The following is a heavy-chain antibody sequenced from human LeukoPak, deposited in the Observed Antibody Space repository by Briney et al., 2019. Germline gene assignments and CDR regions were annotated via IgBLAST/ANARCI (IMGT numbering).Heavy chain of an antibody. V-gene: IGHV1-69*10. CDR2: INPNSGGT. CDR1: GGTFSSYA. CDR3: ATSSYYSGSYPALN. D-gene: IGHD1-26*01. J-gene: IGHJ4*02. Sequence: GASVKVSCKASGGTFSSYAISWVRQAPGQGLEWMGWINPNSGGTNYAQKFQGRVTMTEDTSTDTAYMELSSLRSEDTAVYYCATSSYYSGSYPALNWGQGTLVTVSS.